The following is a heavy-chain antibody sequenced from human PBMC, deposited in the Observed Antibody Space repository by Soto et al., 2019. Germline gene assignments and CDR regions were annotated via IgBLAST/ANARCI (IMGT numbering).Heavy chain of an antibody. D-gene: IGHD6-19*01. V-gene: IGHV3-23*01. CDR1: GFIATNYA. CDR2: FSGSGGAT. CDR3: ARDGQWLSRYYYYGMDV. Sequence: PGGSLRLSCAATGFIATNYAMSWVRQAPGKGLEWVSGFSGSGGATFYADSVKGRFTISRDNAKNSLYLQMNSLRAEDTAVYYCARDGQWLSRYYYYGMDVWGQGTTVTVSS. J-gene: IGHJ6*02.